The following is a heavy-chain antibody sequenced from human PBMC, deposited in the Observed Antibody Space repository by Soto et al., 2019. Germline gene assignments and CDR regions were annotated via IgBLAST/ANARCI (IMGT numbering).Heavy chain of an antibody. CDR2: ISYDGSNK. J-gene: IGHJ5*02. Sequence: GGSLRLSCAASGFTFSSYGMHWVRQAPGKGLEWVAVISYDGSNKYYADSVKGRFTISRDNSKNTLYLQMNSLRAEDTAVYYCARGAYYYDSSGYSPPPDSDGWFDPWGQGTLVTVSS. CDR3: ARGAYYYDSSGYSPPPDSDGWFDP. V-gene: IGHV3-30*03. D-gene: IGHD3-22*01. CDR1: GFTFSSYG.